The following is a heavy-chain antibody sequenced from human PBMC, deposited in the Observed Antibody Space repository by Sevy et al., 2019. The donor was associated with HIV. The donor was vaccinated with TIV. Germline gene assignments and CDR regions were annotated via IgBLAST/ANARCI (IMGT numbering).Heavy chain of an antibody. CDR2: ISGSGGST. CDR1: GFTFSSYA. CDR3: ASPSTYYYDSSGYHHFDY. V-gene: IGHV3-23*01. J-gene: IGHJ4*02. Sequence: GGSLRLSCAASGFTFSSYAMSWVRHAPGKGLEWVSAISGSGGSTYYADSVKGRFTISRDNSKNTLYLQMNSLRAEDTAVYYCASPSTYYYDSSGYHHFDYWGQGTLVTVSS. D-gene: IGHD3-22*01.